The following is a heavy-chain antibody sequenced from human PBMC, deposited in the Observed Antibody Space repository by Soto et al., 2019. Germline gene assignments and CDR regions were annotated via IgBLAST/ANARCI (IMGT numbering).Heavy chain of an antibody. J-gene: IGHJ4*02. Sequence: GGSLRLSFAGSGFTFSNHYMDWVRQSPGKGLEWLGRIRNKPAGHTTEHAPSVRGRFTISRDDSKNSVYLQMHSLKTEDSAVYYCSTTVITAPLFEYWGQGTVVTVSS. CDR1: GFTFSNHY. CDR2: IRNKPAGHTT. V-gene: IGHV3-72*01. D-gene: IGHD1-20*01. CDR3: STTVITAPLFEY.